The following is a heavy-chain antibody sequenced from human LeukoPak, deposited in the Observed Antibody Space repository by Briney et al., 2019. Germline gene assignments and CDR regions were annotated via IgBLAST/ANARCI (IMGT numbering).Heavy chain of an antibody. V-gene: IGHV3-48*03. CDR2: ISSSGSTI. CDR3: ARNWVYAITHNYYYYGIDV. D-gene: IGHD2-8*01. CDR1: GFAFIGYE. Sequence: PGGSLRLSCAAPGFAFIGYEMNGVRQAPGKGLEWVSYISSSGSTIYYADSVKGRFTISRDNAKNSLYLQMNSLRAEDTAVYYCARNWVYAITHNYYYYGIDVWGQGTTVTVSS. J-gene: IGHJ6*02.